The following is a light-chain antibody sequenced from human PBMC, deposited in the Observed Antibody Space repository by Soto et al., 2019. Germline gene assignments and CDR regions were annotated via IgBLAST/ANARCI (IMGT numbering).Light chain of an antibody. Sequence: EIVLTQSPGTLSLSPGERATLSCRASQSVTSSYLAWYQQKPGQAPRLLISGASSRATGIPDRFSGSGSGTDFTLTISRLEPEDFPVYYCQQYSTSRLNFGGGTKVEIK. J-gene: IGKJ4*01. V-gene: IGKV3-20*01. CDR2: GAS. CDR3: QQYSTSRLN. CDR1: QSVTSSY.